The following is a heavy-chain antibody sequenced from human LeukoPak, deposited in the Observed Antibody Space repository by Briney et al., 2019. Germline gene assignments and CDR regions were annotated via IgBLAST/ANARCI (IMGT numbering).Heavy chain of an antibody. CDR1: GYTLTELS. D-gene: IGHD3-22*01. CDR3: ATGPHGFYDSSGSNWFDP. CDR2: FDPEDGET. J-gene: IGHJ5*02. V-gene: IGHV1-24*01. Sequence: GASVKVSCKVSGYTLTELSMHWVRQAPGKGLEWMGGFDPEDGETIYAQKFQGRVTMTEDTSTDTAYMELSSLRSEDTAVYYCATGPHGFYDSSGSNWFDPWGRGTLVTVSS.